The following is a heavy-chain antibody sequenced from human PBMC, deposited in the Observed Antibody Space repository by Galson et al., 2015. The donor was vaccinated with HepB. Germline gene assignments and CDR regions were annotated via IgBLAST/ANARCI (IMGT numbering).Heavy chain of an antibody. CDR2: IIPILGIA. D-gene: IGHD1-26*01. Sequence: SVKVSCKASGGTFSSYAISWVRQAPGQGLEWMGRIIPILGIANYAQRFQGRVTITADKSTSTAYMELSSLRSEDTAVYYCARDKVYRLSLPIPLDYWGQGTVVTVSS. CDR3: ARDKVYRLSLPIPLDY. V-gene: IGHV1-69*04. J-gene: IGHJ4*02. CDR1: GGTFSSYA.